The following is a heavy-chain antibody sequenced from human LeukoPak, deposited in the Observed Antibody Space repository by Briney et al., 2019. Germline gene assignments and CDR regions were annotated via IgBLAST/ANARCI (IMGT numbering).Heavy chain of an antibody. CDR1: GFTYSSYW. V-gene: IGHV3-74*01. J-gene: IGHJ3*02. CDR2: INSDGSST. CDR3: ARRSAAKDAFDI. Sequence: GGSLRLSCAASGFTYSSYWMHWVRQAPGKGLVWVSRINSDGSSTSYADPVKGRFTISRDNAKNTLYLQMNSLRAEDTAVYYCARRSAAKDAFDIWGQGTMVTVSS. D-gene: IGHD6-25*01.